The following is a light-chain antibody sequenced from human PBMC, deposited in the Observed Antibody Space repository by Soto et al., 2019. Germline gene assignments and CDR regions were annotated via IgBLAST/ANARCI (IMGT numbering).Light chain of an antibody. V-gene: IGKV1-5*03. CDR2: KAS. Sequence: DIQMTQSPSTLSASVGDRVTITCRASQNIGSWLAWYQQRPGRVPKVLIYKASNLERGVSSRFSGGGSGTEFTLPITSLEPDDFGIYYCQQYNSFPWAFGQGTKVE. CDR3: QQYNSFPWA. CDR1: QNIGSW. J-gene: IGKJ1*01.